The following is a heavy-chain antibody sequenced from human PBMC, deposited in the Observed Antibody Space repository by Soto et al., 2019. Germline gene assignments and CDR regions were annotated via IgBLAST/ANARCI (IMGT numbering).Heavy chain of an antibody. CDR3: AKGDNLGPKTGYAFDP. D-gene: IGHD5-12*01. J-gene: IGHJ5*02. CDR2: TYFRSKWYN. V-gene: IGHV6-1*01. CDR1: GDSVSSSTAS. Sequence: PSQTLSLTCAISGDSVSSSTASWKWIRQSPSRGLEWLGRTYFRSKWYNDYAVSVKSRIIINPDTSNNQFSLQLNSVTPEDTAVYFCAKGDNLGPKTGYAFDPWGQGIMVTVSS.